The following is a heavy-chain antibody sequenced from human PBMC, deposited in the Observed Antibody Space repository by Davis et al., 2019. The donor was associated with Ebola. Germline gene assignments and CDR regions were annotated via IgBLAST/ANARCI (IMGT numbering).Heavy chain of an antibody. CDR3: ARASAGMALDYYGMDV. V-gene: IGHV3-7*01. Sequence: PGGSLRLSCAASGYTFSSYWMSWVRQAPGKGLEWVANIKQDGSEKYYVDSVKGRFTISRDNAKNSLYLQMNSLRAEDTAVYYCARASAGMALDYYGMDVWGQGTTVTVSS. D-gene: IGHD6-13*01. J-gene: IGHJ6*02. CDR2: IKQDGSEK. CDR1: GYTFSSYW.